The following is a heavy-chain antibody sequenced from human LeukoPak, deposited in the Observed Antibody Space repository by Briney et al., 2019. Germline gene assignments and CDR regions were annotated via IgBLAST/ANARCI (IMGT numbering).Heavy chain of an antibody. CDR1: GGSFSGYY. CDR3: ARGSRIVVVPAARSRYSSSWYFDY. V-gene: IGHV4-34*01. CDR2: INHSGST. J-gene: IGHJ4*02. Sequence: SENLSLTCAVYGGSFSGYYWSWIRQPPGKRLEWIGEINHSGSTNYNPSLKSRVTISVDTSKNQFSLKLSSVTAADTAVYYCARGSRIVVVPAARSRYSSSWYFDYWGQGTLVTVSS. D-gene: IGHD2-2*01.